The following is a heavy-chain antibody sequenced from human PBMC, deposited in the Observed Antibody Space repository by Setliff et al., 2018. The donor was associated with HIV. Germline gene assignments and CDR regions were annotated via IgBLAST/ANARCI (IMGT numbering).Heavy chain of an antibody. Sequence: SGGSLRLSCAPSGITRSRYWMHWVRQVPGKGLIWVSRITMEGSTKIYADYADSVRGRFTISRDNVKNTLYLQMRSLRAEDLAVYYCARLRYGSTGYDYWGQGTLVTVSS. D-gene: IGHD3-22*01. J-gene: IGHJ4*02. CDR2: ITMEGSTKIYA. V-gene: IGHV3-74*01. CDR1: GITRSRYW. CDR3: ARLRYGSTGYDY.